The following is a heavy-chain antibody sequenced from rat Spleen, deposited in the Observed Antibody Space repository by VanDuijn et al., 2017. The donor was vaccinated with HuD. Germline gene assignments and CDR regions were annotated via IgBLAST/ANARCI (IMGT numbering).Heavy chain of an antibody. CDR3: AKDDVYYGLPHWFAY. D-gene: IGHD1-6*01. CDR2: ISYDGGST. J-gene: IGHJ3*01. V-gene: IGHV5-20*01. Sequence: EVQLVESGGGLVQPGNSLKLSCAASGFTFSDYGMAWVLQAPTKGLAWVASISYDGGSTYYRDSVNGRFTISRDNAKSTLYLQMESLRSEDTATYYCAKDDVYYGLPHWFAYWGQGTLVTVSS. CDR1: GFTFSDYG.